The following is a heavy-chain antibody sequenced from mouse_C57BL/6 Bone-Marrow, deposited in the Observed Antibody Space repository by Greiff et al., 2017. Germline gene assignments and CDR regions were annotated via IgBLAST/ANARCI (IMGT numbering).Heavy chain of an antibody. CDR3: AREDYDGGGGAMDY. J-gene: IGHJ4*01. D-gene: IGHD2-4*01. Sequence: QVQLQQPGAELVRPGSSVKLSCKASGYTFTSYWMDWVKQRPGQGLEWIGNIYPSDSETHYNQKFKDKATLTVDKSSSTAYMQLSSLTSEDSAVYYGAREDYDGGGGAMDYWGQGTAVTVSS. CDR1: GYTFTSYW. CDR2: IYPSDSET. V-gene: IGHV1-61*01.